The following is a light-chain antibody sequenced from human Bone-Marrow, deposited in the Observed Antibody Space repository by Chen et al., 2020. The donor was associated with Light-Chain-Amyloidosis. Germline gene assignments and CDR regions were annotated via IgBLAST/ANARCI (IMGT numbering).Light chain of an antibody. J-gene: IGLJ2*01. CDR1: SSDVGGYNY. Sequence: QSVLTQPASVSGSPGQSITISCSGTSSDVGGYNYVPWYQQHPGKVPKLILYDVHNRPSGVSNRFSGSKSGNTASLTISGLQTEDEADYYCSSYTSNITGVVFGGGTKLTVL. CDR2: DVH. V-gene: IGLV2-14*03. CDR3: SSYTSNITGVV.